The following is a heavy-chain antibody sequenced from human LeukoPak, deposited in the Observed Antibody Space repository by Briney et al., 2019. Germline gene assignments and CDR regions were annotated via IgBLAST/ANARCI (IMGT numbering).Heavy chain of an antibody. J-gene: IGHJ5*02. V-gene: IGHV4-39*07. CDR3: ARDSSSTYYDFWSGYPNWFDP. Sequence: SETLSLTCTVSGGSISSSSYSWGWIRQPPGKGLEWIGSIYYTGSTYYNPSLRSRVTISVDTSKNQFSLKLSSVTAADTAVYYCARDSSSTYYDFWSGYPNWFDPWGQGTLVTVSS. CDR1: GGSISSSSYS. CDR2: IYYTGST. D-gene: IGHD3-3*01.